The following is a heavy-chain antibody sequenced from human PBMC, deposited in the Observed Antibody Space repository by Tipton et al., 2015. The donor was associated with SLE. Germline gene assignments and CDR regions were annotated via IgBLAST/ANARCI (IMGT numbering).Heavy chain of an antibody. CDR3: ARQSDTTMVAYFDS. J-gene: IGHJ4*02. Sequence: TLSLTCSVSDVSIIRYSWSWVRQPPGKALEWIGYISYSGTAKYNPSLKSRVTISVDTSNSHFSLKLTSVTAADTAVYYCARQSDTTMVAYFDSWGQGTVVTVSS. CDR1: DVSIIRYS. V-gene: IGHV4-59*01. CDR2: ISYSGTA. D-gene: IGHD5-18*01.